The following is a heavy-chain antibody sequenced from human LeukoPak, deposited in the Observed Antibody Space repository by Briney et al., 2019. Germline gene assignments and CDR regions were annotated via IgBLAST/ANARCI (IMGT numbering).Heavy chain of an antibody. V-gene: IGHV3-48*03. J-gene: IGHJ3*02. D-gene: IGHD2-2*01. CDR3: ARGALFSMGGVVVAASMPSAFDI. Sequence: GGSLRLSCAASGFTFSSYEMNWVRQAPGKGLEWVSYISSSGRTIYYADSVRGRFTISRDNAKNSLYLQMNSLRAEDTAVYYCARGALFSMGGVVVAASMPSAFDIWGQGTVVTVSS. CDR1: GFTFSSYE. CDR2: ISSSGRTI.